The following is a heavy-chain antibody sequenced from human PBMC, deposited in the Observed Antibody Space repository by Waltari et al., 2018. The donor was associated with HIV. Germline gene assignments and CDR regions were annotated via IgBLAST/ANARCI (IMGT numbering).Heavy chain of an antibody. Sequence: EVQLVASGGGLIEPGGSLRVSCAASGFTISSNYMSWVRQAPGKGLEWVSGIYSGGSRYYADSVKGRFIISRDNSKNTVSLHMNSLRAEDTAVYYCARDPRSSGYYGMDVWGQGIKVTVSS. CDR2: IYSGGSR. V-gene: IGHV3-53*01. CDR3: ARDPRSSGYYGMDV. D-gene: IGHD1-26*01. J-gene: IGHJ6*02. CDR1: GFTISSNY.